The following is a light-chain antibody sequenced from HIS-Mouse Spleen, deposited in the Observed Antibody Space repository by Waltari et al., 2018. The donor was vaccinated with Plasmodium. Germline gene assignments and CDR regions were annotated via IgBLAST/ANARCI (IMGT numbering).Light chain of an antibody. Sequence: SYELTQPPSVSVSPGQTASITCSGDKLGDKYACWYQQKPGQAPVLGIYQDSKRPSGIRERLPGSNSGNTATLTISGTQAMDEADYYCQAWDSSTAVFGGGTKLTVL. CDR2: QDS. J-gene: IGLJ3*02. CDR1: KLGDKY. CDR3: QAWDSSTAV. V-gene: IGLV3-1*01.